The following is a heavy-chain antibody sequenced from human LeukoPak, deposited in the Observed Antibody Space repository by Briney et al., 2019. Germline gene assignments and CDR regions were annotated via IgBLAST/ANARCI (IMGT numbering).Heavy chain of an antibody. CDR3: ARDGAGPRHDYGDYTFDY. J-gene: IGHJ4*02. CDR2: VYHTGST. Sequence: SETLSLICTVSGDSIDSYSWNWIRKPPGKGLEGIGYVYHTGSTNYNPSLKSRVTISVDTSKNQFSLKLSSVTAADTAVYYCARDGAGPRHDYGDYTFDYWGQGALVSVSA. D-gene: IGHD4-17*01. CDR1: GDSIDSYS. V-gene: IGHV4-59*01.